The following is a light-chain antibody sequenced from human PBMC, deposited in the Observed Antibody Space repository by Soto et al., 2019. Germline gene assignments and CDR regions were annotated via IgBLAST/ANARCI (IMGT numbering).Light chain of an antibody. CDR3: QQYNNWPPWT. CDR2: GAS. Sequence: EIVMTQSPSTLSVSPGERATLSCSASKSVSSNLAWYEQKPGQAPRLLIYGASTRATGIPARFSGSGSGTEFTLTISSLQSEDFAVYYCQQYNNWPPWTFGQGTKVDI. V-gene: IGKV3-15*01. CDR1: KSVSSN. J-gene: IGKJ1*01.